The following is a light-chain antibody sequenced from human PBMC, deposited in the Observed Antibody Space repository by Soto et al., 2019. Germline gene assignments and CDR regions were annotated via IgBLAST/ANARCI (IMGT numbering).Light chain of an antibody. CDR3: QQYDNLPWT. CDR1: QGISSY. V-gene: IGKV1-8*01. J-gene: IGKJ1*01. CDR2: AAS. Sequence: IQMNQSPSTLSASVGDRVTITCRASQGISSYLAWYQQKPGKAPKLLIYAASTLQSGVPSRFSGSGSGTEFTLTISSLQSEDFAVYYCQQYDNLPWTFGQGSKV.